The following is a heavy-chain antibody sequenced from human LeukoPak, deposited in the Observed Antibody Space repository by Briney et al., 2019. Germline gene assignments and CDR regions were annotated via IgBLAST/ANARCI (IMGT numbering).Heavy chain of an antibody. CDR3: AKCSGWYRSSYYYYMDV. CDR1: GFTFSSYG. Sequence: GGSLRLSCAASGFTFSSYGMHWVRQAPGKGLEWVAVISYDGSNKYYADSVKGRFTISRDNSKNTLYLQMNSLRAEDTAVYYCAKCSGWYRSSYYYYMDVWGKGTTVTVSS. V-gene: IGHV3-30*18. CDR2: ISYDGSNK. D-gene: IGHD6-19*01. J-gene: IGHJ6*03.